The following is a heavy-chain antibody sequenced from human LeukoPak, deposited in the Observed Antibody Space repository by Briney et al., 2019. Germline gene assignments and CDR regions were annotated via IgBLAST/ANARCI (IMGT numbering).Heavy chain of an antibody. Sequence: ASVKVSCKFSGYTLTELSMHWVRQAPGKGLEWMGGFDPEDGETIYAQKFQGRVTMTEDTSTDTAYMELSSLRSEDTAVYYCATAPQHYYYYYYMDVWGKGTTVTVSS. J-gene: IGHJ6*03. CDR3: ATAPQHYYYYYYMDV. CDR2: FDPEDGET. V-gene: IGHV1-24*01. CDR1: GYTLTELS. D-gene: IGHD5-18*01.